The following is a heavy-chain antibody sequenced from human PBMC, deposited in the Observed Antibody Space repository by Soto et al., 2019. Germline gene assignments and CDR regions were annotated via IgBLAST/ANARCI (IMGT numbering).Heavy chain of an antibody. Sequence: DVQLLESGGGLVQPGGSLRLSCAASGFTFSDYAMTWVRQAPGKGLEWVSGIGGGGADTYYADSVKGRFTISRDNSKNSLYLQMNSLRVEDTAVQYCAKDAVPYNGQRDWFDPWCQGTLVTVS. V-gene: IGHV3-23*01. CDR3: AKDAVPYNGQRDWFDP. CDR2: IGGGGADT. D-gene: IGHD3-10*01. CDR1: GFTFSDYA. J-gene: IGHJ5*02.